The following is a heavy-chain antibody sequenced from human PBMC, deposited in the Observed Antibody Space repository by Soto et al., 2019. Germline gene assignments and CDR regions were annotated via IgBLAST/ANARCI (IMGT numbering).Heavy chain of an antibody. V-gene: IGHV1-3*01. CDR3: ARQDSDFWSGYPRKNNWFDP. J-gene: IGHJ5*02. Sequence: ASVKVSCKSSGYTFTSYAMHCVRQAPGQRLEWMGWISAGNGNTKYSQKFQGRVTITRDTSASTAYMELSSLRSEDTAVYYCARQDSDFWSGYPRKNNWFDPWGQGTLVTVSS. CDR1: GYTFTSYA. D-gene: IGHD3-3*01. CDR2: ISAGNGNT.